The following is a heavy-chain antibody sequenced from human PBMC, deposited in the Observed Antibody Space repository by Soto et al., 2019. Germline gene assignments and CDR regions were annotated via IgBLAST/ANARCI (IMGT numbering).Heavy chain of an antibody. Sequence: GGSLRLSCAASGFTVSSNYMSWVRQAPGKGLEWVSVIYSGGSTYYADSVKGRFTISRDNSKNTLYLQMNSLRAEDTAVYYCAREGPAASPDAFDIWGQGTMVTVSS. J-gene: IGHJ3*02. CDR1: GFTVSSNY. D-gene: IGHD2-2*01. CDR2: IYSGGST. CDR3: AREGPAASPDAFDI. V-gene: IGHV3-66*01.